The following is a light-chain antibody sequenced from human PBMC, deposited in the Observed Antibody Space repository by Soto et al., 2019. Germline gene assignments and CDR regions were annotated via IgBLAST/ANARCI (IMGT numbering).Light chain of an antibody. CDR1: QSVSSNY. J-gene: IGKJ2*01. CDR2: GAS. V-gene: IGKV3-20*01. CDR3: QQYGSSPYT. Sequence: EIVLTQSPGTLSLSPGERATLSCRASQSVSSNYLAWYQQKPGQAPRLLIYGASRRATGIPERFSGSGSGTDFTLTISRLEPEDFAVYYCQQYGSSPYTFGQGTKLEIK.